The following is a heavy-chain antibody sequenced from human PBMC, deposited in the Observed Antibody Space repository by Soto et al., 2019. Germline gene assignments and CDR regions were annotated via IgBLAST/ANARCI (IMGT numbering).Heavy chain of an antibody. V-gene: IGHV3-30*18. Sequence: QVQLVESGGGVVQPGRSLRLSCAASGFTFSSYGMHWVRQAPGKGLEWVAVISYDGSNKYYADSVKGRFTISRDNSKNTLYLQMNSLRAADTAVYYCAKAVTAVAGRSFFDYWGQGTLVAVSS. J-gene: IGHJ4*02. CDR2: ISYDGSNK. CDR1: GFTFSSYG. D-gene: IGHD6-19*01. CDR3: AKAVTAVAGRSFFDY.